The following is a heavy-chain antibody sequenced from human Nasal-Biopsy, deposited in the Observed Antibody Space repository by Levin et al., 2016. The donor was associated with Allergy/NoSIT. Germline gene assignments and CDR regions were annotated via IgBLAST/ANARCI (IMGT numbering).Heavy chain of an antibody. D-gene: IGHD2-2*01. CDR1: GFTFTDYG. CDR2: TSAGNGNT. Sequence: ASVKVSCKASGFTFTDYGVNWVRQAPGQGLEWMGWTSAGNGNTNYAQKVQDRVTMTTDTSTSTAYMELRSLRSDDTAVYYCARGLVPASRRHNYYYYAMDVWGQGTTVTVSS. J-gene: IGHJ6*02. V-gene: IGHV1-18*01. CDR3: ARGLVPASRRHNYYYYAMDV.